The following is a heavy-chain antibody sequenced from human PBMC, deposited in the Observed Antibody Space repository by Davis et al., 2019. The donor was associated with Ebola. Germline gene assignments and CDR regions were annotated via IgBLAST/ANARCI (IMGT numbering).Heavy chain of an antibody. J-gene: IGHJ6*03. CDR3: ARDSSGFYYMDV. CDR2: IYYRSKWYN. CDR1: GDSVSSNSAA. D-gene: IGHD6-25*01. Sequence: HSQTLSLTCAISGDSVSSNSAAWNWIRQSPSRGLEWLGRIYYRSKWYNDYALSVTSRISINSDTSKNEFSLQLNSVTPEDTAVYYCARDSSGFYYMDVWGKGTTVTVSS. V-gene: IGHV6-1*01.